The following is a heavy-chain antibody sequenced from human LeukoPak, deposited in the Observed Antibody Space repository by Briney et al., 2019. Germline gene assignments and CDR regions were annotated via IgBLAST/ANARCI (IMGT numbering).Heavy chain of an antibody. CDR1: GDSIRRGSY. CDR2: IFHSGSI. J-gene: IGHJ1*01. Sequence: SETLALTCTVSGDSIRRGSYWGWIRQPPGKGLEWIATIFHSGSICTNPSLKSRVTISIDTSKNQVSLSLSSVTAADTAFYYCATVATSFSARFEQWGQGTLVAVSS. V-gene: IGHV4-38-2*02. D-gene: IGHD2/OR15-2a*01. CDR3: ATVATSFSARFEQ.